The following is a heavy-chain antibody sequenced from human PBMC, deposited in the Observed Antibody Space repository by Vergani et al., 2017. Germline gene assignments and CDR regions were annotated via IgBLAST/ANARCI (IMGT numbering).Heavy chain of an antibody. D-gene: IGHD1-1*01. Sequence: VQLLESGGDLVQPGGSLRLSCAASGFTFNHYAMHWVRQAPGRGLEWVALISYDGDTAYYEDSVKGRFTISRDNSKNTLFLQMHSLRVEDTALYYCAKFPLNITTPDRGDFWGQGSLVTVSS. CDR3: AKFPLNITTPDRGDF. CDR1: GFTFNHYA. J-gene: IGHJ4*02. CDR2: ISYDGDTA. V-gene: IGHV3-30*18.